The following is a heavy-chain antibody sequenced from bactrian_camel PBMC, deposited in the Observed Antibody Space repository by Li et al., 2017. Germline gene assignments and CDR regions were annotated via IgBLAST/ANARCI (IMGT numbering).Heavy chain of an antibody. CDR1: GYRHNSPYASDRLC. V-gene: IGHV3S66*01. J-gene: IGHJ4*01. Sequence: VQLVESGGGSVQAGGSLRLSCVVSGYRHNSPYASDRLCIGWFRVAPGKEREGIAAREGVAALDAEGTTSYANSVKGRFTISHDNAKNSVVLQMNSLKPGDTAVYYCAVTGQMLSVAGCRTQGTQVTVS. D-gene: IGHD1*01. CDR2: VAALDAEGTT.